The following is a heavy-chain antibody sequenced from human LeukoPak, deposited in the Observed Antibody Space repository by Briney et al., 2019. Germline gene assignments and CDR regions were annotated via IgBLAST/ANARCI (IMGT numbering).Heavy chain of an antibody. CDR1: GYTFTSYD. CDR2: MDGSSGKT. V-gene: IGHV1-8*01. D-gene: IGHD3-22*01. J-gene: IGHJ3*02. CDR3: ARLYYYASSGYDALDI. Sequence: ASVKVSCKTSGYTFTSYDINWVRQATGQGLEWMGGMDGSSGKTAYAQKFLGRVTITRNTSISTAYMELSSLTSEDTAVHYCARLYYYASSGYDALDIWGQGTMVTVSS.